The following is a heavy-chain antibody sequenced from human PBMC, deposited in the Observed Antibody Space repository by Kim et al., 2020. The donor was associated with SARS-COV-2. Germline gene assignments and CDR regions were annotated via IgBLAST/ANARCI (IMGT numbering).Heavy chain of an antibody. CDR1: GFTFSSYG. D-gene: IGHD4-17*01. CDR2: IWYDGRNK. CDR3: ARGGSVGAYGAVDY. Sequence: GGSLRLSCAASGFTFSSYGMHGVRQAPGKGLEWVAGIWYDGRNKYYADSGKGRFTISRDNAKNTLYLQMNSLRAEDTAVYYCARGGSVGAYGAVDYWGQGTLVTVP. V-gene: IGHV3-33*01. J-gene: IGHJ4*02.